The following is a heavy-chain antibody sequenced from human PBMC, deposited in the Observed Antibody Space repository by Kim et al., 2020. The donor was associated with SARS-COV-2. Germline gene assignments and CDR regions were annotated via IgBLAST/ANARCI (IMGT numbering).Heavy chain of an antibody. Sequence: GGSLRLSCAASGFTFSSYGMHWVRQAPGKGLEWVAVISYDGSNKYYADSVKGRFTISRDNSKNTLYLQMNSLRAEDTAVYYCARDSIYGSGSYYNGFDY. CDR2: ISYDGSNK. D-gene: IGHD3-10*01. J-gene: IGHJ4*01. CDR1: GFTFSSYG. CDR3: ARDSIYGSGSYYNGFDY. V-gene: IGHV3-33*05.